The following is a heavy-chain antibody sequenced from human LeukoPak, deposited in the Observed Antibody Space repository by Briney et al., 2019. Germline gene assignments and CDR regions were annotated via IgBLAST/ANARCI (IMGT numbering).Heavy chain of an antibody. V-gene: IGHV4-34*01. J-gene: IGHJ6*03. Sequence: SETLSPTCALSGGSITDYFYNWVRQPPGKGLEWIGEINHSGSSTYNPSLKSRVIISVDTSKNQFSLQLTSVTAADTAVYYCARVGDLFGAHRVRGLPPDYYYMDVWGKGTMVTVSS. D-gene: IGHD3-10*01. CDR1: GGSITDYF. CDR2: INHSGSS. CDR3: ARVGDLFGAHRVRGLPPDYYYMDV.